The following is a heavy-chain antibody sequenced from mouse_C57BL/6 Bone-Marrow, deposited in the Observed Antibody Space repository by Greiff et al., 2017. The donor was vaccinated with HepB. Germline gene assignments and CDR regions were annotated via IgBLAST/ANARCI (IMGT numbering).Heavy chain of an antibody. D-gene: IGHD1-1*01. Sequence: EVQGVESGGGLVQPGGSLKLSCAASGFTFSDYGMAWVRQAPRKGPEWVAFISNLAYSIYYADTVTGRFTISRENAKNTLYLEMSSLRSEDTAMYYCARRGTTVVNYAMDYWGQGTSVTVSS. CDR2: ISNLAYSI. CDR3: ARRGTTVVNYAMDY. CDR1: GFTFSDYG. J-gene: IGHJ4*01. V-gene: IGHV5-15*04.